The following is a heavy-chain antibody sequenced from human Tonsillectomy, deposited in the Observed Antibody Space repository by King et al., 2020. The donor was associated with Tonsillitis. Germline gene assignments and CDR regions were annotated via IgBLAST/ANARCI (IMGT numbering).Heavy chain of an antibody. Sequence: LQLQESGPGLVKPSETLSLTCTVSGDSISSSSYYWGWIRQPPGKGLEWIGSIYYSGSTYYNPSLKSRVTISVDTSKNQFSLKLSSVTAADTAVYYCARRPHRTEPSGWDDAFDIWGQGTMVTVSS. D-gene: IGHD6-19*01. CDR2: IYYSGST. CDR3: ARRPHRTEPSGWDDAFDI. J-gene: IGHJ3*02. V-gene: IGHV4-39*01. CDR1: GDSISSSSYY.